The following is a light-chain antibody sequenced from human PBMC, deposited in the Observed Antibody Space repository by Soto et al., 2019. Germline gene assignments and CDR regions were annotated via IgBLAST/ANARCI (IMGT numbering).Light chain of an antibody. CDR1: QGIRTE. CDR2: AAS. Sequence: AIPMTQSPSSLSASVGDRVTITCRASQGIRTELSWFQQRPGNAPTLLISAASRLQSGVPSRFSGRGSGTDFTLTISSLQPEDFATYYCLQDYDYPRTFGQGTKVEIK. V-gene: IGKV1-6*01. CDR3: LQDYDYPRT. J-gene: IGKJ1*01.